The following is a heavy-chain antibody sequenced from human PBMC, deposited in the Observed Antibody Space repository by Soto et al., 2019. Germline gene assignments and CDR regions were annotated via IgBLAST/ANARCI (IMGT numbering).Heavy chain of an antibody. V-gene: IGHV1-46*01. J-gene: IGHJ6*02. D-gene: IGHD2-15*01. CDR3: ARGHSVIYYYYYYVLDV. Sequence: GASVKVSCKASGYTFTSYYMHWVRQAPGQGLEWMGIINPSGGSTSYAQKFQGRVTMTRDTSTSTVYMELSSLRSEDTAVYYCARGHSVIYYYYYYVLDVWGQGTTVTVSS. CDR1: GYTFTSYY. CDR2: INPSGGST.